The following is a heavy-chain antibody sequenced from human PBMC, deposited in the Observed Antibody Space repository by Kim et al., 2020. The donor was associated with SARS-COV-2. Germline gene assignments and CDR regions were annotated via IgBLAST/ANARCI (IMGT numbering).Heavy chain of an antibody. D-gene: IGHD1-26*01. J-gene: IGHJ5*02. Sequence: ASVKVSCKASGHTFTGDFFLWVRQAPGQGLEWMGRISPSSGATNYAQKFQGRVTMTRDTSITTVYMELSSLKSDDTAIYYCAREIVGATSWFDAWGQGTLVTVSS. CDR1: GHTFTGDF. V-gene: IGHV1-2*06. CDR2: ISPSSGAT. CDR3: AREIVGATSWFDA.